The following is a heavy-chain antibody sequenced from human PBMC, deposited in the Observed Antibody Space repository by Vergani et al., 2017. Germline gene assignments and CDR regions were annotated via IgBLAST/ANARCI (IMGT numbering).Heavy chain of an antibody. V-gene: IGHV1-8*01. CDR2: MNPNSGNT. CDR1: GYTFTSYD. CDR3: VTGRGIY. J-gene: IGHJ4*02. D-gene: IGHD6-13*01. Sequence: QVQLAQSGAEVKKPGASVKVSCKAAGYTFTSYDINWVRQATGQGLEWMGWMNPNSGNTGYAQKFQGRVTMTRKTSISTAYMELSSLRFDDTAVYYCVTGRGIYWGQGTLVTVSS.